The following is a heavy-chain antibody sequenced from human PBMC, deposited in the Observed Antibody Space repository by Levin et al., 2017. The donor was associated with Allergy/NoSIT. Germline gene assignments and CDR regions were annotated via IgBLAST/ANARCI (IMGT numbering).Heavy chain of an antibody. D-gene: IGHD2-15*01. J-gene: IGHJ3*02. V-gene: IGHV3-15*01. Sequence: GESLKISCAASGFTFSNAWMSWVRQAPGKGLEWVGRIKSKTDGGTTDYAAPVKGRFTISRDDSKNTLYLQMNSLKTEDTAVYYCTTALRGKYCSGGSCYSVYGDAFDSWGQGTMVTVSS. CDR3: TTALRGKYCSGGSCYSVYGDAFDS. CDR2: IKSKTDGGTT. CDR1: GFTFSNAW.